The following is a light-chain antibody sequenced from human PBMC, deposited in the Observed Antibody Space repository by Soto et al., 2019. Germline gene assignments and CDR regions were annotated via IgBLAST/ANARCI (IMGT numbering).Light chain of an antibody. Sequence: QSALTQPVSVSGSPGQSITISCTGTSSDVNDYKYVSWYQQHPGKAPKALIAEVTKRPSGVSDRFSGSKSGNTASLTISGLQAEDEADYYCSSYTTHNTLVFGTGTKLTVL. CDR3: SSYTTHNTLV. J-gene: IGLJ1*01. CDR1: SSDVNDYKY. CDR2: EVT. V-gene: IGLV2-14*01.